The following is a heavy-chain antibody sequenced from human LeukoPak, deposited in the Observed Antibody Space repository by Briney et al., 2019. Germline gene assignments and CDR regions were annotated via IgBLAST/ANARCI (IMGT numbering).Heavy chain of an antibody. D-gene: IGHD4-17*01. Sequence: SVKVSCKASGGTFSSYAISWVRQAPGQGLEWMGRIIPILGIANYAQKFQGRVTITADKSTSTAYMELSSLRSEDTAVYYCARDRGTVTGYLDYWGQGTLVTVSS. J-gene: IGHJ4*02. CDR1: GGTFSSYA. CDR2: IIPILGIA. CDR3: ARDRGTVTGYLDY. V-gene: IGHV1-69*04.